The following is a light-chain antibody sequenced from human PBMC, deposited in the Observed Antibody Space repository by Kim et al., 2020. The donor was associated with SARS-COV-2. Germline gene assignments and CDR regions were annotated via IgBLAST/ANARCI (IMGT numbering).Light chain of an antibody. CDR2: AAS. V-gene: IGKV1-8*01. CDR3: QQYYSYPFS. Sequence: ASTGDRVTITCRASQEISSYLAWYQQKSGKAPKLLIYAASTLQSGVPSRFSGSGSGTDFTLTISCLQSEDFATYYCQQYYSYPFSFGPGTKVDIK. CDR1: QEISSY. J-gene: IGKJ3*01.